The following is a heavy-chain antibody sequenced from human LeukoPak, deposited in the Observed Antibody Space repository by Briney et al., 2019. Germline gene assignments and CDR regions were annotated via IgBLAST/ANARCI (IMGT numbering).Heavy chain of an antibody. D-gene: IGHD6-6*01. CDR3: ARDGSSSPHYYYYYYMDV. J-gene: IGHJ6*03. CDR1: GYTFTGYY. V-gene: IGHV1-2*02. CDR2: INPNSGGT. Sequence: ASVKVSCKASGYTFTGYYMHWVRQAPGQGLEWMGWINPNSGGTNYAQKFQGRVTMTRDTSISTAYMELSRLRSEDTAVYYCARDGSSSPHYYYYYYMDVWGKGTTVTVSS.